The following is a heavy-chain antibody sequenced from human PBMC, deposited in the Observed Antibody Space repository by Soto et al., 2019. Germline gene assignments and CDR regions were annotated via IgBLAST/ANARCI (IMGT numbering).Heavy chain of an antibody. CDR1: GFTFSSYA. V-gene: IGHV3-30-3*02. Sequence: SLRLSCAASGFTFSSYAMHWVRQAPGKGLEWVAVISYDGSNKYYADSVKGRFTISRDNSKNTLYLQMNSLRAEDTAVYYCAKTPDCSGGSCYLDYWGQGTLVTVSS. J-gene: IGHJ4*02. CDR2: ISYDGSNK. D-gene: IGHD2-15*01. CDR3: AKTPDCSGGSCYLDY.